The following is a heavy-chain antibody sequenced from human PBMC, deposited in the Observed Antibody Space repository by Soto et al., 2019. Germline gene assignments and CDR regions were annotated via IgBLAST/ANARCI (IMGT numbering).Heavy chain of an antibody. V-gene: IGHV1-18*01. D-gene: IGHD2-2*01. J-gene: IGHJ5*02. CDR2: ISLYSDGT. Sequence: QVQLVQSGGEVKRPGASVKVSCKTSGYTFSNYGITWVRQAPGQPLEWLGWISLYSDGTNYAQKFQRRGTMTTDTATTTAYMELKSLRSDDTAVYYCARVVPGAEAWFGPWGQGTLVTVSS. CDR3: ARVVPGAEAWFGP. CDR1: GYTFSNYG.